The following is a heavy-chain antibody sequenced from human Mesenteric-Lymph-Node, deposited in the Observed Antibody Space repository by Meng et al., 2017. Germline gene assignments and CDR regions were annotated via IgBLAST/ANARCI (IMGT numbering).Heavy chain of an antibody. CDR3: AREVSGYSSSWYYWLIDY. CDR2: IWYDGSNK. CDR1: GFTFSSYG. Sequence: GESLKISCAASGFTFSSYGMHWVRQAPGKGLEWVAVIWYDGSNKCYADSVKGRFTISRDNSKNTLYLQMNSLRAEDTAVYYCAREVSGYSSSWYYWLIDYWGQGTLVTVSS. J-gene: IGHJ4*02. D-gene: IGHD6-13*01. V-gene: IGHV3-33*01.